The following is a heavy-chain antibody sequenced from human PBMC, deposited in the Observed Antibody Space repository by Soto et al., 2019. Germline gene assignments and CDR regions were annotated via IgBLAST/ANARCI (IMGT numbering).Heavy chain of an antibody. CDR2: IYHSGST. Sequence: PSETLSLTCAVSGGSISSSNWWSWVRQPPGKGLEWIGEIYHSGSTNYNPSLKSRVTISVDKSKNQFSLKLSSVTAADTAVYYCARDYRDVTTVTTKSKTYYYYGMDVWGQGTTVTVSS. CDR1: GGSISSSNW. V-gene: IGHV4-4*02. D-gene: IGHD4-17*01. CDR3: ARDYRDVTTVTTKSKTYYYYGMDV. J-gene: IGHJ6*02.